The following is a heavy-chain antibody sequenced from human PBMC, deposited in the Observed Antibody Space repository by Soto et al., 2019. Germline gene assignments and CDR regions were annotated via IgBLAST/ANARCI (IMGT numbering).Heavy chain of an antibody. J-gene: IGHJ6*02. D-gene: IGHD6-19*01. Sequence: GGSLRLSCAASGFTFSSYGMHWVRQAPGKGLEWVAVIWYDGSNKYYADSLKGRFTISRDNSKNTLYRQMNSLRAEDTAVYYCARDQWLVFDNYYYYGMDVWGQGTTVTVSS. CDR1: GFTFSSYG. CDR2: IWYDGSNK. CDR3: ARDQWLVFDNYYYYGMDV. V-gene: IGHV3-33*01.